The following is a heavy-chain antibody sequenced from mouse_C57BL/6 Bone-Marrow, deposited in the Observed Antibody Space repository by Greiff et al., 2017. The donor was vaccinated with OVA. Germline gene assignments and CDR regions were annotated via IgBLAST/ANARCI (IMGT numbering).Heavy chain of an antibody. CDR3: ARMGYYYGSSPLDY. J-gene: IGHJ2*01. CDR1: GFTFTDYY. Sequence: DVKLVESGGGLVQPGGSLSLSCAASGFTFTDYYMSWVRQPPGKALEWLGFIRNKANGYTTEYSASVKGRFTISRDNSQSILYLQMNALRAEDSATYYCARMGYYYGSSPLDYWGQGTTLTVSS. CDR2: IRNKANGYTT. D-gene: IGHD1-1*01. V-gene: IGHV7-3*01.